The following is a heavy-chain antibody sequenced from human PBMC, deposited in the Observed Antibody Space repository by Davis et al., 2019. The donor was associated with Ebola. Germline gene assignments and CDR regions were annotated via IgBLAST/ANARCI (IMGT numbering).Heavy chain of an antibody. V-gene: IGHV3-7*03. CDR1: GFTFSRYG. D-gene: IGHD3-16*01. Sequence: GESLKISCEASGFTFSRYGMHWVRLAPGKGLEWVANIRQDGSDKQYVGSVEGRLTISRDNSKNLLFLQMNNLRAEDTAIYYCAKGNTWSRPYYFDYRGQGSLVTVSS. J-gene: IGHJ4*02. CDR3: AKGNTWSRPYYFDY. CDR2: IRQDGSDK.